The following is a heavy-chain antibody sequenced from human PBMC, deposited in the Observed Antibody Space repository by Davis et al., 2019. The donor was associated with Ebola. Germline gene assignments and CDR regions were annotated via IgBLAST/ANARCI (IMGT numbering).Heavy chain of an antibody. V-gene: IGHV4-39*01. CDR2: IYYSGST. Sequence: SETLSLTCTVSGGSISSSSYYWGWIRQPPGKGLEWIGSIYYSGSTYYNPSLKSRVTISVDTSKNQFSLKLSSVTAADTAVYYCARGDPTNYYYGMDVWGQGTTVTVSS. D-gene: IGHD1/OR15-1a*01. CDR1: GGSISSSSYY. CDR3: ARGDPTNYYYGMDV. J-gene: IGHJ6*02.